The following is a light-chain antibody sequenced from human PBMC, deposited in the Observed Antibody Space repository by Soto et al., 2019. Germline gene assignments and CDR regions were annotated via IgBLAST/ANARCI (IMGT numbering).Light chain of an antibody. CDR2: GAS. J-gene: IGKJ4*01. V-gene: IGKV3-20*01. CDR1: RSVSSGY. CDR3: QQFSSYPLT. Sequence: EVVLTQSPDTLALSAGDRATLSWRASRSVSSGYFAWYQQKNGQAPRLLLFGASTRATGIPDRFSGGGSGTDFNLTISRLETEDFAVYYCQQFSSYPLTFGGGTKVDIK.